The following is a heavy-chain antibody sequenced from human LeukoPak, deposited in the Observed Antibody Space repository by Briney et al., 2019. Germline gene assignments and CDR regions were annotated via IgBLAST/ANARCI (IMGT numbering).Heavy chain of an antibody. CDR3: ARHDPVGHYQQGMDV. CDR2: VSYNGAT. J-gene: IGHJ6*01. V-gene: IGHV4-59*08. CDR1: GGSIRVYF. Sequence: SETLSLTCTVSGGSIRVYFWSCIRQPPGKGLEVIGYVSYNGATLYSPSLKSRVTMSVDTSKNQFSLKLSSVTAADTAVYYCARHDPVGHYQQGMDVWGQGTTVIVSS. D-gene: IGHD1-26*01.